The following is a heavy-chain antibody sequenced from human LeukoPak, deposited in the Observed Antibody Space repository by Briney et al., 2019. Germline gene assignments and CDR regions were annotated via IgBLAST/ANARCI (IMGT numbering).Heavy chain of an antibody. CDR2: IIPIFGTA. CDR3: ESYPVVEGSYYDSSDHVIVYFQH. Sequence: SVKVSCKASGGTFSSYAISWVRQAPGQGLEWMGGIIPIFGTANYAQKFQGRVTITTDESTSTAYMELSSLRSEDTAVYYCESYPVVEGSYYDSSDHVIVYFQHWGQGTLVTVSS. CDR1: GGTFSSYA. D-gene: IGHD3-22*01. J-gene: IGHJ1*01. V-gene: IGHV1-69*05.